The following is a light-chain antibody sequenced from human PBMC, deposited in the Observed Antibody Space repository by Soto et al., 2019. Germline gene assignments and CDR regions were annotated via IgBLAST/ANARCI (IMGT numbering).Light chain of an antibody. CDR1: SGDIGSYNR. Sequence: QSALTQPASVSGSPGQSITISCTGTSGDIGSYNRVSWYQQHPGKAPKLIIYEVTDRPSGVSNRFSGSKSGNTASLTITGLQAEDEGDYYCQSYDSTLSDRYVFGTGTKLTVL. CDR3: QSYDSTLSDRYV. V-gene: IGLV2-14*01. J-gene: IGLJ1*01. CDR2: EVT.